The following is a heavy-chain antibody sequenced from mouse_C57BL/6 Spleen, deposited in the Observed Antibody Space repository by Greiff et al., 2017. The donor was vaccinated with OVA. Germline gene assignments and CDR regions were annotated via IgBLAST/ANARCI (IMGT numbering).Heavy chain of an antibody. D-gene: IGHD1-1*01. CDR3: ARRATFYYAMDY. CDR1: GYAFSSSW. V-gene: IGHV1-82*01. J-gene: IGHJ4*01. CDR2: IYPGDGDT. Sequence: QVQLKQSGPELVKPGASVKISCKASGYAFSSSWMNWVKQRPGKGLEWIGRIYPGDGDTNYNGKFKGKATLTADKSSSTAYMQLSSLTSEDSAVYFCARRATFYYAMDYWGQGTSVTVSS.